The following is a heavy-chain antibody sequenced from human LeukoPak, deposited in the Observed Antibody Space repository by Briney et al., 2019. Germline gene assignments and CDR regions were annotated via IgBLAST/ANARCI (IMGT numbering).Heavy chain of an antibody. CDR3: ARTSIAARPYYYYMDV. CDR1: GGSISSYY. CDR2: IYYSGST. Sequence: SETLSLTCTVSGGSISSYYWSWIRQPPGKGLEWIGYIYYSGSTNYNPSLKSRVTISVDTSKNQFSLKLSSVTAADTAVYYCARTSIAARPYYYYMDVWGEGTTVTVSS. D-gene: IGHD6-6*01. V-gene: IGHV4-59*01. J-gene: IGHJ6*03.